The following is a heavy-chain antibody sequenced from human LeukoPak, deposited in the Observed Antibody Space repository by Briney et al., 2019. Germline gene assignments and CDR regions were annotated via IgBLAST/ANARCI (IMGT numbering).Heavy chain of an antibody. CDR3: AGAYCGGDCYSGRAFDI. CDR1: GYSISSGYY. D-gene: IGHD2-21*02. J-gene: IGHJ3*02. CDR2: IYHSGST. Sequence: SETLSLTCTVSGYSISSGYYWGWIRQPPGQGLEWIGSIYHSGSTYYNPSLKSRVTISIEKSKNQFSLKLSSVTAADTAVYYCAGAYCGGDCYSGRAFDIWGQGTMVTVSS. V-gene: IGHV4-38-2*02.